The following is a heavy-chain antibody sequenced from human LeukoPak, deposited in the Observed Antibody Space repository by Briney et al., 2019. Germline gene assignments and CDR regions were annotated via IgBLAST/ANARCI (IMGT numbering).Heavy chain of an antibody. CDR1: GYTFTGYY. J-gene: IGHJ5*02. CDR3: ARDWNRGFDP. CDR2: FNGNNGDT. Sequence: ASVKVSCKASGYTFTGYYIHWVRQAPGQGLEWMGWFNGNNGDTYSAQKFQGRVTLTRDTSTSTVYMDLTRLSSDDTAVYYCARDWNRGFDPWGQGTPVTVSS. V-gene: IGHV1-2*02. D-gene: IGHD1-1*01.